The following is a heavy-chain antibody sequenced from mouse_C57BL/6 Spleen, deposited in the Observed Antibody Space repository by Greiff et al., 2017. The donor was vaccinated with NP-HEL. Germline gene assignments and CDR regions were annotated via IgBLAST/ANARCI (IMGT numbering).Heavy chain of an antibody. Sequence: QVQLQQPGAELVMPGASVKLSCKASGYTFTSYWMHWVKQRPGQGLEWIGEIDPSDSYTNYNQKFKGKSTLTVDKSSSTAYMQLSSLTSEDSAVYYCARDGSSHFDVWGTGTTVTVSS. D-gene: IGHD1-1*01. CDR2: IDPSDSYT. CDR1: GYTFTSYW. V-gene: IGHV1-69*01. CDR3: ARDGSSHFDV. J-gene: IGHJ1*03.